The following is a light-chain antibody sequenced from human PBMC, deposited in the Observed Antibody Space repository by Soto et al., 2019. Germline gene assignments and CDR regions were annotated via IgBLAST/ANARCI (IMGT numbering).Light chain of an antibody. CDR3: QQYGSSIT. CDR1: QSISDT. Sequence: DIVLTQSPCTLSLSSGERATLSCRASQSISDTLAWYQQKPGQAPRLLIYGASSRATGIPDRFSGSGSGTDFTLTISRLEPEDFAVYYCQQYGSSITFGQGTRLEIK. V-gene: IGKV3-20*01. CDR2: GAS. J-gene: IGKJ5*01.